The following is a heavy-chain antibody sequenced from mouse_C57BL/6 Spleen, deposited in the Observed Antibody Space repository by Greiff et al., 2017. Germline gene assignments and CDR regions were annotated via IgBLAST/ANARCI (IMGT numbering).Heavy chain of an antibody. Sequence: VQLQQSGPELVKPGASVKISCKASGYAFSSSWMNWVKQRPGKGLEWIGRIYPGDGDTNYNGKFKGKATRTADKSSSTASMQLSSLTSEDSAVYFCGRAMDYWGQGTSVTVSS. CDR1: GYAFSSSW. CDR2: IYPGDGDT. V-gene: IGHV1-82*01. CDR3: GRAMDY. J-gene: IGHJ4*01.